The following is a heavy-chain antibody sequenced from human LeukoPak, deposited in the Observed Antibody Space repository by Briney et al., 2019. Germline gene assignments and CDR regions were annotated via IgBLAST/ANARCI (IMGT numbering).Heavy chain of an antibody. CDR3: ARAQQQLVHQYDYYYGMDV. Sequence: GGSLRLSCAASGFTFSSYSMNWVRQAPGKGLEWVSYISSSSSTTYYADSVKGRFTISRDNAKNSLYLQMNSLRAEDTAVYYCARAQQQLVHQYDYYYGMDVWGQGTTVTVSS. CDR2: ISSSSSTT. V-gene: IGHV3-48*01. J-gene: IGHJ6*02. CDR1: GFTFSSYS. D-gene: IGHD6-13*01.